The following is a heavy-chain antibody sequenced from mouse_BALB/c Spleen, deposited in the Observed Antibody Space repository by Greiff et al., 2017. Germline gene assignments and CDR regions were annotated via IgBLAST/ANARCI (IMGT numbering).Heavy chain of an antibody. CDR1: GFTFSDYY. CDR2: ISDGGSYT. CDR3: ARNWDVYYAMDY. Sequence: EVKVVESGGGLVKPGGSLKLSCAASGFTFSDYYMYWVRQTPEKRLEWVATISDGGSYTYYPDSVKGRFTISRDNAKNNLYLQMSSLKSEDTAMYYCARNWDVYYAMDYWGQGTSVTVSS. J-gene: IGHJ4*01. V-gene: IGHV5-4*02. D-gene: IGHD4-1*01.